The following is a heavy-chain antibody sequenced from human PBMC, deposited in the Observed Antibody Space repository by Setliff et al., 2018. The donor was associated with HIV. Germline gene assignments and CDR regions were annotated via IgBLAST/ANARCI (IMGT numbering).Heavy chain of an antibody. D-gene: IGHD2-2*02. CDR3: ARRFRYCRNTSCYKGLDF. Sequence: SETLSLTCAVYGGSFSAYHWSWIRQTPGKGLEWLGEINHSGSTAYNLALESRVSMSIDTSKNQFSLKLTSVTAADTAIYYCARRFRYCRNTSCYKGLDFWSQGTLVTVSS. J-gene: IGHJ4*02. CDR1: GGSFSAYH. CDR2: INHSGST. V-gene: IGHV4-34*01.